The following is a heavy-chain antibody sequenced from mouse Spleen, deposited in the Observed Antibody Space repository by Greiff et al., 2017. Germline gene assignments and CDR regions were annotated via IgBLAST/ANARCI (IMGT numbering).Heavy chain of an antibody. J-gene: IGHJ3*01. Sequence: VQLQQSGAELVRPGASVKLSCKASGYTFTDYYINWVKQRPGQGLEWIARIYPGSGNTYYNEKFKGKATLTAEKSSSTAYMQLSSLTSEDSAVYFCARSGRGWFAYWGQGTLVTVSA. CDR1: GYTFTDYY. CDR3: ARSGRGWFAY. V-gene: IGHV1-76*01. D-gene: IGHD1-3*01. CDR2: IYPGSGNT.